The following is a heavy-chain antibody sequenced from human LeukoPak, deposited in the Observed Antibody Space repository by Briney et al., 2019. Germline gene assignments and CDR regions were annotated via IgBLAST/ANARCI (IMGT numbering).Heavy chain of an antibody. V-gene: IGHV3-20*04. Sequence: PGGSLRLSCAASGFTFDDYGMSWVRQAPGKGLEWVSGINWNGGSTGYADSVKGRFTISRDNAKNSLYLQMNSLRVDDTATYYCARAGEMRYMDVWGKGTAVAVS. CDR1: GFTFDDYG. J-gene: IGHJ6*03. CDR2: INWNGGST. CDR3: ARAGEMRYMDV. D-gene: IGHD5-24*01.